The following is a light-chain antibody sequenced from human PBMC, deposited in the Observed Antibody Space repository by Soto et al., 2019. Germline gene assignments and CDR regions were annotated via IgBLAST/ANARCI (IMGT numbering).Light chain of an antibody. CDR2: AAS. V-gene: IGKV1-27*01. J-gene: IGKJ3*01. Sequence: DIQMTQSPTSLSASVGDRVTITCRASQDIRNFVAWYQQKPGKAPKLLIYAASTLQSGVPSRFSGSGSGTDSTLTINSLQPDDVATYYCQKYSSVPVFGPGTKVEIK. CDR3: QKYSSVPV. CDR1: QDIRNF.